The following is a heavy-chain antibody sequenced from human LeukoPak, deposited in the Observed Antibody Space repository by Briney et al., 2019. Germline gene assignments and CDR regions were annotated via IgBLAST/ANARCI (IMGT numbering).Heavy chain of an antibody. J-gene: IGHJ6*02. CDR2: ISWNSGSI. Sequence: PGGSLRLSCAASGFTFDDYAMHWVRQAPGKGLEWVSGISWNSGSIGYADSVKGRFTISRGNAKNSLYLQMNSLRAEDTALYYCAKVLGSSMDVWGQGTTVTVSS. CDR1: GFTFDDYA. CDR3: AKVLGSSMDV. D-gene: IGHD2-15*01. V-gene: IGHV3-9*01.